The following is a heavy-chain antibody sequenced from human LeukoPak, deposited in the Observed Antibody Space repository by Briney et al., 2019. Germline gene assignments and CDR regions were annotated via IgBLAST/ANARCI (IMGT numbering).Heavy chain of an antibody. CDR3: ARDPSCTNGVCRRLGYYYYYMDV. J-gene: IGHJ6*03. D-gene: IGHD2-8*01. CDR1: GGTFSSYA. Sequence: GASVKVSCKASGGTFSSYAISWVRQAPGQGLEWMGWISAYNGNTNYAQKLQGRVTMTTDTSTSTAYMELRSLRSDDTAVYYCARDPSCTNGVCRRLGYYYYYMDVWGKGTTVTVSS. V-gene: IGHV1-18*01. CDR2: ISAYNGNT.